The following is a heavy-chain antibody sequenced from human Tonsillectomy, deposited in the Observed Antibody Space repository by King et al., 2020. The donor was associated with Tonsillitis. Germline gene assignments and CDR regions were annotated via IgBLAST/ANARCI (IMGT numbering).Heavy chain of an antibody. D-gene: IGHD2-2*01. CDR2: LCSRSNYT. Sequence: VQLVESGGGLVKPVGSLSLSRAASGLNFSDYYLRWIRQASGKGLEGVSYLCSRSNYTKCQDCGKGQFTISRDNAKKSVYLQMNSLRADDTAVYSCATSGGDCSSTSCYLGAFDIWGQGTMVTVSS. J-gene: IGHJ3*02. CDR1: GLNFSDYY. CDR3: ATSGGDCSSTSCYLGAFDI. V-gene: IGHV3-11*05.